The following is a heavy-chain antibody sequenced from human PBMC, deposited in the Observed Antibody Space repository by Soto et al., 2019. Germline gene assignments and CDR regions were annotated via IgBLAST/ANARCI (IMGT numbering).Heavy chain of an antibody. CDR2: LYSDGFT. D-gene: IGHD3-9*01. V-gene: IGHV3-53*01. Sequence: GGSLRLSCAASGFTVSSNYMSWVRQSPGKGLEWVSVLYSDGFTYCPDSVKGRFTISRDNSKNRLDLQMNSLSVEDTAVYYCPRLNYNIFTGYYHFYFWGLGTLVTVSS. J-gene: IGHJ4*02. CDR3: PRLNYNIFTGYYHFYF. CDR1: GFTVSSNY.